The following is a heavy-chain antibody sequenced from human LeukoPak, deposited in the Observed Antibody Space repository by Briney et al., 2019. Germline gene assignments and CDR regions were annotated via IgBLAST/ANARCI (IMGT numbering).Heavy chain of an antibody. J-gene: IGHJ4*02. Sequence: ASVKVSCKASGYILTSYGIIWVRQAPGQGLQWMGWISAHNGNTNYAQKLQGRVTMTTDTSTSTAYMELRSLRSDDTAVYYCARGRPRIAVAGTNFDYWGQGTLVTVSS. CDR2: ISAHNGNT. D-gene: IGHD6-19*01. CDR3: ARGRPRIAVAGTNFDY. CDR1: GYILTSYG. V-gene: IGHV1-18*01.